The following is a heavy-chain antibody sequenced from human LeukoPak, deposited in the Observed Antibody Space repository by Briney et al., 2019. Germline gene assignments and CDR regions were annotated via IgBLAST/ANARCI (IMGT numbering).Heavy chain of an antibody. CDR2: IYYSGST. CDR1: GGSISSYY. V-gene: IGHV4-59*01. J-gene: IGHJ3*02. D-gene: IGHD1-26*01. Sequence: SETLSLICTVSGGSISSYYWTWIRQPPGKGLECIGYIYYSGSTNYNPSLKSRVTISLDTSKNQFSLKLSSVTAADAAVYYCARGKWELESGEAFDIWGQGTMVTVSS. CDR3: ARGKWELESGEAFDI.